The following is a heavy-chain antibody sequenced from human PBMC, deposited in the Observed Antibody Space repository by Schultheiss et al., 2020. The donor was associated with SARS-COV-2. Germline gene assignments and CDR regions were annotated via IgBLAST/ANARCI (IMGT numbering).Heavy chain of an antibody. V-gene: IGHV1-18*01. CDR1: GGTFSSYA. D-gene: IGHD5-24*01. J-gene: IGHJ5*02. Sequence: ASVKVSCKASGGTFSSYAISWVRQAPGQGLEWMGWISAYNGNTNYAQKLQGRVTITADKSTSTAYMELSSLRSEDTAVYYCARGRRDGYNYNWFDPWGQGTLVTVSS. CDR2: ISAYNGNT. CDR3: ARGRRDGYNYNWFDP.